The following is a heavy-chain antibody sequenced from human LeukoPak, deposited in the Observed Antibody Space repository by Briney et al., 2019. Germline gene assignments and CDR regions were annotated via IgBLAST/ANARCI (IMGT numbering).Heavy chain of an antibody. CDR1: GGSISSGSYY. Sequence: SQTLSLTCTVSGGSISSGSYYWSWIRQPAGKGLEWIGRIYTSGSTNYNPSLKSRVTISVDTSKNQFSLKLSSVTAADTAVYYCARDGYSSGRLFAKHYYYYYYMDVWGKGTTVTVSS. V-gene: IGHV4-61*02. D-gene: IGHD6-19*01. CDR3: ARDGYSSGRLFAKHYYYYYYMDV. CDR2: IYTSGST. J-gene: IGHJ6*03.